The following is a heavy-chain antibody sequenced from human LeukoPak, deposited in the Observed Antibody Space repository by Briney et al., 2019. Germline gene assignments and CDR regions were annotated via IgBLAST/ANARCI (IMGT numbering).Heavy chain of an antibody. V-gene: IGHV4-34*01. Sequence: SETLSLTCAVYGGSFSGYYWSWIRQPPGKGLEWIGEINHSGSTNYNPSLKSRVTISVDTSKNQFSLKLSSVTAADTAVYYCARGANYYDSGGYYIAAGFDYWGQGTLVTVSS. CDR3: ARGANYYDSGGYYIAAGFDY. CDR2: INHSGST. J-gene: IGHJ4*02. D-gene: IGHD3-22*01. CDR1: GGSFSGYY.